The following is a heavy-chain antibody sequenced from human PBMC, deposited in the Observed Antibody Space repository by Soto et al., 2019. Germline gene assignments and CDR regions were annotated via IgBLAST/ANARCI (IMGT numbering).Heavy chain of an antibody. V-gene: IGHV3-73*01. CDR2: VRSKANGYAT. CDR3: TRLSGDCSSASCLSLDY. D-gene: IGHD2-2*01. J-gene: IGHJ4*02. Sequence: GGSLRLSCAASGFTFSGSAMDWVRQASGKGLEWVGRVRSKANGYATAYAASVKGRFTISRDDSKNTAYLQMNSLKTEDTAVYYCTRLSGDCSSASCLSLDYWGQGTLVTV. CDR1: GFTFSGSA.